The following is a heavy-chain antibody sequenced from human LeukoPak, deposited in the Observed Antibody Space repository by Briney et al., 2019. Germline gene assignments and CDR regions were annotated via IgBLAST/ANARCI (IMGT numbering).Heavy chain of an antibody. CDR1: GGSISSSSYY. J-gene: IGHJ4*02. CDR2: IYYSGST. V-gene: IGHV4-39*01. D-gene: IGHD2-2*01. Sequence: SETLSLTCTVSGGSISSSSYYWGWIRQPPGKGLEWIGSIYYSGSTYYNPSLKSRVTISVDTSKNQFSLKLSSVTAADTAVYYCARGLPRTTVIVVVPAAMGFDYWGQGTLVTVSS. CDR3: ARGLPRTTVIVVVPAAMGFDY.